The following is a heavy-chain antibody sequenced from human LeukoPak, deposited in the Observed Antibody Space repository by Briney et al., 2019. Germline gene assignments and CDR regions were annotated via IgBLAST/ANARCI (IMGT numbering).Heavy chain of an antibody. V-gene: IGHV3-23*01. CDR2: ICGSGTSS. J-gene: IGHJ4*02. CDR3: SNAHSRDY. CDR1: GFTFTHYA. Sequence: GGSLRLSCAVCGFTFTHYAMNWVRPAPGKGLEWVSAICGSGTSSYLADCVKGRFTIYRDNSKNTLYLQINSLRAEDTAIYYCSNAHSRDYWGQGTLVTVSS.